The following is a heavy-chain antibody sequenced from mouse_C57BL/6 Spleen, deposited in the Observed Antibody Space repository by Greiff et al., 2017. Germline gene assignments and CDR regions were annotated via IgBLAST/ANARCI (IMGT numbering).Heavy chain of an antibody. V-gene: IGHV1-81*01. J-gene: IGHJ4*01. CDR2: IYPGSGNT. CDR3: ARELRLTNYDAMDY. Sequence: QVQLQQSGAELARPGASVKLSCKASGYTFTSYGISWVKQRTGQGLEWIGEIYPGSGNTYYNETFTGKATLTADKSSSAAYMELRSLTSEDSAVDICARELRLTNYDAMDYWGQGTSVTVSS. CDR1: GYTFTSYG. D-gene: IGHD3-2*02.